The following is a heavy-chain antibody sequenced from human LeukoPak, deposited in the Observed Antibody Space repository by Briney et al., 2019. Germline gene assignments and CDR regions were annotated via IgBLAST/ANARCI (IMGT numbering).Heavy chain of an antibody. CDR2: IYYSGST. J-gene: IGHJ6*03. CDR1: GGSISSYY. Sequence: SETLSLTCTVSGGSISSYYWSWIRQPPGKGLEWIGYIYYSGSTNYNPSLKSRVIISVDTSKNQFSLKLSSVTAADTAVYYCARTPITIFGMVDYYYYMDVWGKGTTVTVSS. CDR3: ARTPITIFGMVDYYYYMDV. D-gene: IGHD3-3*01. V-gene: IGHV4-59*01.